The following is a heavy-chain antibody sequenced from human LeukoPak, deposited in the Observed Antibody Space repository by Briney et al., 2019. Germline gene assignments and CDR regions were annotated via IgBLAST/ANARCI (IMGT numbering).Heavy chain of an antibody. J-gene: IGHJ4*02. CDR2: IRGSGTGT. Sequence: PGGSLRLSCAASGFTFGTYAMSWVRQAPGKGLEWVSAIRGSGTGTYYADSVKGRFTISRDNSKNTLFLQMNSLRAEDTAIYYCAKLYSSSLNFDYWGQGTLVTVSS. D-gene: IGHD6-13*01. V-gene: IGHV3-23*01. CDR1: GFTFGTYA. CDR3: AKLYSSSLNFDY.